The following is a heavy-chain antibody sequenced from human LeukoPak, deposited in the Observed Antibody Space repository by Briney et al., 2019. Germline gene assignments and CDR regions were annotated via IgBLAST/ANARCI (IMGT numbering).Heavy chain of an antibody. D-gene: IGHD6-13*01. CDR3: ARDEGSSWSSSDY. J-gene: IGHJ4*02. CDR2: IYYSGST. V-gene: IGHV4-39*02. CDR1: GGSISSSSYY. Sequence: PSETLSLTCTVSGGSISSSSYYWGWIRQPPGKGLEWIGSIYYSGSTYYNPSLKSRVTISVDTSKNQFSLKLSSVTAADTAVYYCARDEGSSWSSSDYWGQGTLVTVSS.